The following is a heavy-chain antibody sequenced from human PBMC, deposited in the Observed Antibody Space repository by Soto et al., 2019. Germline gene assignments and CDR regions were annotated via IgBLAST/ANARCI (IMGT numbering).Heavy chain of an antibody. CDR2: INPSTGAT. V-gene: IGHV1-46*03. J-gene: IGHJ4*02. CDR1: GYPFTSYY. Sequence: QVHLVQSGAEVKMPGASVTVSCKASGYPFTSYYVHWVRQAPGQGLEWMGLINPSTGATGYAQKFQGRVNMTRDMSTTTVYMELRGLGFEDTAVYYCARADDYIWGTYRQLDYWGQGALVTVSS. CDR3: ARADDYIWGTYRQLDY. D-gene: IGHD3-16*02.